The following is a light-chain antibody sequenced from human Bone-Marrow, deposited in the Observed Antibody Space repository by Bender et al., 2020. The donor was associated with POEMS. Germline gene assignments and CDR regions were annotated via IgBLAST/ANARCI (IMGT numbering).Light chain of an antibody. J-gene: IGLJ3*02. Sequence: SYELTQPPSVSVSPGQTAYITCSGDELGGKFLSWYQQRPGQSPILVIYQDDKRPSGIPERFSGSNSGNTATLTISRVEDGDEADYYCQGWDADRGVFGGGAKVTVL. CDR1: ELGGKF. V-gene: IGLV3-1*01. CDR3: QGWDADRGV. CDR2: QDD.